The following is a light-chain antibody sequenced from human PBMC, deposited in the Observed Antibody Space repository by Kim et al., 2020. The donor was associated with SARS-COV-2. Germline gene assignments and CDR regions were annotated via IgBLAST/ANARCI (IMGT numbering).Light chain of an antibody. Sequence: VSPGERATLSCRASQSVSSNLAWYQQKPGQAPRLLIYGASTRATGIPARFSGSGSGTEFTLTISSLQYEDFAVYYCQQYNNWPITFGQGTRLEIK. CDR3: QQYNNWPIT. CDR2: GAS. CDR1: QSVSSN. V-gene: IGKV3-15*01. J-gene: IGKJ5*01.